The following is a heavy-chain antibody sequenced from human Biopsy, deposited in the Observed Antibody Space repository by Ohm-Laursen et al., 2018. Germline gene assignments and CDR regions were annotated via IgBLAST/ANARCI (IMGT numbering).Heavy chain of an antibody. CDR3: ARDLGPRYSSGYFPSCPLDY. CDR2: ISYDGFNS. Sequence: SLRLSCTASGFTFRSHVMHWVRQAPGKGLDWVSVISYDGFNSYYADSVKGRFTVSRDNPKDTLYLQMDSLRPEDTAVYYCARDLGPRYSSGYFPSCPLDYWGQGSLVTVSS. J-gene: IGHJ4*02. V-gene: IGHV3-30*04. D-gene: IGHD6-19*01. CDR1: GFTFRSHV.